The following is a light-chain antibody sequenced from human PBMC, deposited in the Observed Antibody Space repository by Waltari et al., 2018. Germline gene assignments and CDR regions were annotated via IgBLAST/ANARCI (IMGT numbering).Light chain of an antibody. CDR3: SSYAGGSLFV. CDR2: DVN. J-gene: IGLJ1*01. Sequence: SALTQPRSVSGSPGQSVTISCPGSNSDIGAYNYASWHQQHPGRAPKLMIYDVNKRPSGVPRRFSGSKSGNTASLTISGLQAEDETDYYCSSYAGGSLFVFGDGTKVTVL. V-gene: IGLV2-11*01. CDR1: NSDIGAYNY.